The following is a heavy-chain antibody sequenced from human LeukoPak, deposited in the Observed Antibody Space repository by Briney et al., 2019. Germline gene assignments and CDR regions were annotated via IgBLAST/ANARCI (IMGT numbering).Heavy chain of an antibody. J-gene: IGHJ6*03. CDR3: ARDGVPAANYYYYMDV. Sequence: PGGSLRLSCAASGFTFSDYYMSWIRQAPGKGLEWVSYISSSGCTIYYADSVKGRFTISRDNAKNSLYLQMNSLRAEDTAVYYCARDGVPAANYYYYMDVWGKGTTVTVSS. CDR1: GFTFSDYY. D-gene: IGHD2-2*01. V-gene: IGHV3-11*04. CDR2: ISSSGCTI.